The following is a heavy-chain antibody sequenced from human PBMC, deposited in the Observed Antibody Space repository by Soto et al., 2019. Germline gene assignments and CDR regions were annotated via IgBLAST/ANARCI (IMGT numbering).Heavy chain of an antibody. D-gene: IGHD3-22*01. Sequence: GGSLRLSCAASGFTFSNAWMSWVRQAPGKGLEWVGRIKSKTDGGTTDYAAPVKGRFTISRDDSKNTLYLQMNSLKTEDTAVYYCTTAGSPIYYDSSGYWLSGNYYFDYWGQGTLVTVSS. CDR1: GFTFSNAW. CDR2: IKSKTDGGTT. V-gene: IGHV3-15*01. CDR3: TTAGSPIYYDSSGYWLSGNYYFDY. J-gene: IGHJ4*02.